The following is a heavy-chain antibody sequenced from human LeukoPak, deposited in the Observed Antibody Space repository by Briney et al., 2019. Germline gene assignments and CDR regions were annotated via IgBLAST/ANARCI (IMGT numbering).Heavy chain of an antibody. D-gene: IGHD2-2*01. CDR3: AKDVSRSTSCYNY. J-gene: IGHJ4*02. V-gene: IGHV3-23*01. CDR2: ISGSGGST. Sequence: PGGSLRLSCAASGFTFSSYAMSWVRQAPGKGLEWVSAISGSGGSTYYADSVKGRFTISRDSSKNTLYLQMNSLRAEDTAVYYCAKDVSRSTSCYNYWGQGTLVTVSS. CDR1: GFTFSSYA.